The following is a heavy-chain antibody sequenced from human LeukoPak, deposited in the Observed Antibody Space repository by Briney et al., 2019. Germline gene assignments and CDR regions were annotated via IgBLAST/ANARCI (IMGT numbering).Heavy chain of an antibody. CDR2: INSDGSST. J-gene: IGHJ4*02. CDR3: ARETDSSGYYIDY. CDR1: RFTFSRYW. Sequence: GGXLRLSCAASRFTFSRYWMHWVRHPPGKGLVWVSRINSDGSSTSYADSVKGRFTISRDNAKNTLYLQMNSLRAEDTAVYYCARETDSSGYYIDYWGQGTLVTVSS. V-gene: IGHV3-74*01. D-gene: IGHD3-22*01.